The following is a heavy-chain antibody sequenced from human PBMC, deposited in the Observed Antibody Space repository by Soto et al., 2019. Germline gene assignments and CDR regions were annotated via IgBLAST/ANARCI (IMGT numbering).Heavy chain of an antibody. Sequence: ASVNVSCKASGYTFTSYAMHWVRQAPGQRLEWMGWINAGNGNTKYSQKFQGRVTITRDTSASTAYMELSSLRSEDTAVYYCARRVLAVAGTAFDYWGQGTLVTVSS. CDR3: ARRVLAVAGTAFDY. D-gene: IGHD6-19*01. CDR2: INAGNGNT. CDR1: GYTFTSYA. V-gene: IGHV1-3*01. J-gene: IGHJ4*02.